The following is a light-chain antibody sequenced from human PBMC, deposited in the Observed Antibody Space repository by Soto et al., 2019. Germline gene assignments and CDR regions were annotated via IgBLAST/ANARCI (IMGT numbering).Light chain of an antibody. V-gene: IGLV2-23*02. Sequence: QSVLTQPASVSGSPGQSITISCTGSSSDVGSYNVVSWYQQHPGKAPKVMIYEVNKRPSGVSNRFSGSKSGNTASLTISGLQPEDEGDYYCCSYAGSTTVVVGGGTKVTVL. CDR3: CSYAGSTTVV. J-gene: IGLJ2*01. CDR2: EVN. CDR1: SSDVGSYNV.